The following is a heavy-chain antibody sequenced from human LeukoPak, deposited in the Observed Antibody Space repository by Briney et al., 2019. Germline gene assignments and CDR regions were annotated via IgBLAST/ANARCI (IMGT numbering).Heavy chain of an antibody. CDR3: ARDLFPHYSGKKGWFDP. J-gene: IGHJ5*02. CDR1: GFTFSSYW. Sequence: GGSLRLSCAASGFTFSSYWMHRVRQAPGKGLVWVSRINSDGSSTSYADSVKGRFTISRDNAKNTLYLQMNSLRAEDTAVYYCARDLFPHYSGKKGWFDPWGQGTLVTVSS. D-gene: IGHD5-12*01. CDR2: INSDGSST. V-gene: IGHV3-74*01.